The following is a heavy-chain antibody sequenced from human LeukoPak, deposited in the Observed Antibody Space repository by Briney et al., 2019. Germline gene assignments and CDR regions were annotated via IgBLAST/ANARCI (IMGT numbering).Heavy chain of an antibody. CDR1: GFTFSSYA. CDR2: ISGSGGST. J-gene: IGHJ6*04. Sequence: GGSLRLSCAASGFTFSSYAMSWVRQAPGKGLEWVSAISGSGGSTYYADSVKGRFTISRDNAKNTLYLQMNSLRAEDAAVYYCAELGITMIGGVWGKGTTVTISS. V-gene: IGHV3-23*01. CDR3: AELGITMIGGV. D-gene: IGHD3-10*02.